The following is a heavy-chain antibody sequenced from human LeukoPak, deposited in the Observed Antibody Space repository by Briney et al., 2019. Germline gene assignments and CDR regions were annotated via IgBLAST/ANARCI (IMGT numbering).Heavy chain of an antibody. D-gene: IGHD3-3*01. CDR2: INHSGST. Sequence: SETLSLTCAVYGGSFSGYYWSWIRQPPGKGLEWIGEINHSGSTNYNPSLKSRVTISVDTSKNQFSLKLSSVTAADTAVYYCARSYYDFWSGYLKYYFDYWGQGTLVTVSS. CDR3: ARSYYDFWSGYLKYYFDY. CDR1: GGSFSGYY. J-gene: IGHJ4*02. V-gene: IGHV4-34*01.